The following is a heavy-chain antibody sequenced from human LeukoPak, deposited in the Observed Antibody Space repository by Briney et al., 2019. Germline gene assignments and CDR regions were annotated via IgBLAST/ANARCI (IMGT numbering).Heavy chain of an antibody. CDR2: IYYSGST. V-gene: IGHV4-59*01. J-gene: IGHJ4*02. CDR3: ARFSAPVDGSFGY. CDR1: GGSISSYY. Sequence: SGTLSLTCTVSGGSISSYYWSWIRQPPGKGLEWIGYIYYSGSTNYNPSLKSRVTISVDTSKNQFSLKLSSVTAADTAVYYCARFSAPVDGSFGYWGQGTLVTVSS. D-gene: IGHD6-19*01.